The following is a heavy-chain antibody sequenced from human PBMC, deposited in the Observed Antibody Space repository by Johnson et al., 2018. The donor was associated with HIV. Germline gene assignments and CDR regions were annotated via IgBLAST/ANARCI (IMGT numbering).Heavy chain of an antibody. CDR1: GFTVSSNY. J-gene: IGHJ3*02. D-gene: IGHD6-19*01. Sequence: MLLVESGGGLVKPGGSLRLSCAASGFTVSSNYMSWVRQAPGKGLEWVSVISSGGVTYYIDSVKGRFPISRDSSKNTLYLQMNSLRAEDTAVYYCVREGSEWLAGENTFDIWGQGTMVTVSS. CDR3: VREGSEWLAGENTFDI. CDR2: ISSGGVT. V-gene: IGHV3-66*01.